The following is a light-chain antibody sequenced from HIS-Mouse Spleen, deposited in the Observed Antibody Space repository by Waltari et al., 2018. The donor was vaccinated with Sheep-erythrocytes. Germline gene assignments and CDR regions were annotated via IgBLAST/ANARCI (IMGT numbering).Light chain of an antibody. CDR1: QDISNY. CDR3: QQYDNLFT. CDR2: DAS. V-gene: IGKV1-33*01. J-gene: IGKJ3*01. Sequence: DIQMTQSPSSLSASVVYRVTITCQASQDISNYLNWYQQKPGKAPKLLIYDASNLETGVPSRFSGSGSGTDFTFTISSLQPEDIATYYCQQYDNLFTFGPGTKVDIK.